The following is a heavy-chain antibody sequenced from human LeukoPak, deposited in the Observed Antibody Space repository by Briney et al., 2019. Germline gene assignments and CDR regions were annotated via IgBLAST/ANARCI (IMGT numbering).Heavy chain of an antibody. Sequence: PGGSLRLSCTASGYTFSSYAMTWVRQAPGEGLEWVSVVYSGGTTYYADSVKGRFTNSRDNSKNTLYLQMNRLRVEDTAVYYCATSNRVSRPFDYWGLGTLVTVSS. J-gene: IGHJ4*02. D-gene: IGHD1-14*01. CDR2: VYSGGTT. V-gene: IGHV3-53*01. CDR3: ATSNRVSRPFDY. CDR1: GYTFSSYA.